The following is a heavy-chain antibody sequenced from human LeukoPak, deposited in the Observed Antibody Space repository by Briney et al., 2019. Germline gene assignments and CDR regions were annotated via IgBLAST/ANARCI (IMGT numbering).Heavy chain of an antibody. D-gene: IGHD3-22*01. CDR1: GFTFSSYA. CDR2: ISYDGSNK. V-gene: IGHV3-30-3*01. Sequence: PGRSLRLSCAASGFTFSSYAMHWVRQAPGKGLEWVAVISYDGSNKYYADSVKGRFTISRDNSKNTLYLQMNSLRAEDTAVYYCARALSITMIVVVSYWGQGTLVTVSS. CDR3: ARALSITMIVVVSY. J-gene: IGHJ4*02.